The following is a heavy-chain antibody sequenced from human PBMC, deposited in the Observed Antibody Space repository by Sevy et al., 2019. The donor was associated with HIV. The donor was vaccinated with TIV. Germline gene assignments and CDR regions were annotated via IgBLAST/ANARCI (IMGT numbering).Heavy chain of an antibody. J-gene: IGHJ3*02. Sequence: GGFLRLSCAASGFTFSNYAMHWVRQAPGKGLEWVAVISFDGNNKEYADSVKGRFTISRDNSKNTLYLQMNSLRAEDTAMYYCAWKWEIRAFDIWGQGTMVTVSS. CDR2: ISFDGNNK. D-gene: IGHD1-26*01. CDR3: AWKWEIRAFDI. V-gene: IGHV3-30*04. CDR1: GFTFSNYA.